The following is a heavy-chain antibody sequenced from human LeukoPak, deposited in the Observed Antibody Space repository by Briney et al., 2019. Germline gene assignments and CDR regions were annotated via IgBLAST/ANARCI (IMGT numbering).Heavy chain of an antibody. D-gene: IGHD2-2*01. V-gene: IGHV4-4*07. J-gene: IGHJ6*03. Sequence: SETLSLTCTVSGGSMRSYFWNWIRQPAGKGLEWIGRIYNSGSTKYNPSLKSRVTMSVDTSKNQFSLKLSSVTAADTAVYYCAREEGSSASYYYYYMDVWGKGTTVTVSS. CDR3: AREEGSSASYYYYYMDV. CDR2: IYNSGST. CDR1: GGSMRSYF.